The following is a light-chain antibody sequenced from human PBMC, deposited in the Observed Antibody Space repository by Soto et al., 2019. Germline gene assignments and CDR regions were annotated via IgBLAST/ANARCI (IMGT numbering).Light chain of an antibody. CDR3: QQYGSSPLT. V-gene: IGKV3-20*01. J-gene: IGKJ4*01. CDR1: QSVSSSF. CDR2: GAS. Sequence: EIVLTQSPGTLSLSPGERATLSCRASQSVSSSFLAWYQQKPGQAPRLLIYGASSRATGIPDRFSGSGSGTDCTLTISRLEPEDVAMYYCQQYGSSPLTVGGGTKVEIK.